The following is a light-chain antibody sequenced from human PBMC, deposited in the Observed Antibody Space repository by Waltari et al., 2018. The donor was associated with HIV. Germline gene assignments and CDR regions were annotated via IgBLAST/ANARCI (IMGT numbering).Light chain of an antibody. Sequence: DIVMTQSPLSLSVTPGEPASISCRSSQSLLHTNGYTYFNWYLQKPGQSPQLLIYLGSNRASGVPDRFRGSGSGTDFTLEISRVEADDVGVYYCMQGLQTQYTFGQGTTLEIK. J-gene: IGKJ2*01. CDR1: QSLLHTNGYTY. CDR3: MQGLQTQYT. V-gene: IGKV2-28*01. CDR2: LGS.